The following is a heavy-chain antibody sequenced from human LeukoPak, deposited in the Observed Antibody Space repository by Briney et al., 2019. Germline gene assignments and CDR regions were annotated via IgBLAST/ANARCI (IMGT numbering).Heavy chain of an antibody. CDR1: GFKVIKKF. V-gene: IGHV3-53*01. CDR2: IYIGDRA. J-gene: IGHJ6*02. Sequence: GSLGLPCSGPGFKVIKKFVDWVRPAPGKGLGWVSVIYIGDRADYSDSVKGRFTISRDNLKNTLYLQMNNLRVEDSAVYYCVTDRDPHYGMHVWGQGTTVTVSS. CDR3: VTDRDPHYGMHV.